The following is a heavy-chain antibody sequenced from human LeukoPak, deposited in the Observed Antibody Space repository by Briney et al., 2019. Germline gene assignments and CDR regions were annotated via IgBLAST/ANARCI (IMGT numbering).Heavy chain of an antibody. J-gene: IGHJ5*02. CDR2: IKQDGSEK. CDR3: ARDIRGWFDP. CDR1: GFTPSSYW. V-gene: IGHV3-7*03. Sequence: GGSLRLSCAVSGFTPSSYWTSWVRQAPGKGLEWVANIKQDGSEKYYVDSVKGRFTISTDNAKNSLYLQMNSLRAEDTAVYDCARDIRGWFDPWGQGTLVTVSS. D-gene: IGHD2-21*01.